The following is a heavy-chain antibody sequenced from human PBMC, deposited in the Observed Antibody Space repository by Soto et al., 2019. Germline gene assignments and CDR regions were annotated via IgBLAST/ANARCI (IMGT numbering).Heavy chain of an antibody. V-gene: IGHV1-69*13. J-gene: IGHJ4*02. D-gene: IGHD3-16*01. CDR1: GGTFSSYA. Sequence: RASVKVSCKASGGTFSSYAISWVRQAPGQGLEWMGGIIPIFGTANYAQKFQGRVTITADESTSTAYMELSSLRSEDTAVYYCARLGDPGVVDYWGQGTLVTVSS. CDR3: ARLGDPGVVDY. CDR2: IIPIFGTA.